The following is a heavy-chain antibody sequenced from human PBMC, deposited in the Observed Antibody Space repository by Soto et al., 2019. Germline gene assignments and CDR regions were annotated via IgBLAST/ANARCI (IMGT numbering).Heavy chain of an antibody. J-gene: IGHJ4*02. CDR2: INPSGGST. D-gene: IGHD3-10*01. Sequence: QVQLVQSGAEVKKPGASVKVSCKASGYTFTSFYMHWVRQAPGQGLEWMGLINPSGGSTSSAQKCQGRVTMTRDTSTSTVYMELSSLRSEDTAVYYCARRGYYDSGSPDYWGQGTLVTVSS. V-gene: IGHV1-46*01. CDR3: ARRGYYDSGSPDY. CDR1: GYTFTSFY.